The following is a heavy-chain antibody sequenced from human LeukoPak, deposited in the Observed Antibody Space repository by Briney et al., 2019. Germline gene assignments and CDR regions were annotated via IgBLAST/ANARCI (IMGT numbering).Heavy chain of an antibody. CDR1: GFTVSSSY. CDR2: IYSDGST. V-gene: IGHV3-53*01. CDR3: ARELREHGVFDI. J-gene: IGHJ3*02. D-gene: IGHD1-26*01. Sequence: GGSLRLSCAASGFTVSSSYMSWVRQAPGKGLEWVSEIYSDGSTYYAASVKGRFSISRDNSKNTVYLQMNTLRAEDTAVYYCARELREHGVFDIWGQGTMVTVSS.